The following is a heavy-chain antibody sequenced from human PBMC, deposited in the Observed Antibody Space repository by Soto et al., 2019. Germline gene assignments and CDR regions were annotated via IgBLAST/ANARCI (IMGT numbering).Heavy chain of an antibody. J-gene: IGHJ4*02. Sequence: SETLCLTCTVSGGSISSGGYYWSWIRQHPGKGLEWIGYIYYSGSTYYNPSLKSRVTISVDTSKNQFSLKLSSVTAADTAVYYCAREVESCGCPDYYFAYWGRGTLDPVSS. V-gene: IGHV4-31*03. CDR2: IYYSGST. CDR3: AREVESCGCPDYYFAY. CDR1: GGSISSGGYY. D-gene: IGHD6-25*01.